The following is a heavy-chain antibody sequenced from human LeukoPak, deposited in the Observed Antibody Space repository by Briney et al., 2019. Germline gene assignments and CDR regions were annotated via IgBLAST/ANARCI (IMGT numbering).Heavy chain of an antibody. J-gene: IGHJ3*02. Sequence: PSETLSLTCTVSGGSISNYYWSWMRQPPGKELEWIGNIYYSGTTNYNPSLTSRVSISVDTSKKQFSLNLSSVTAADTAVYYCARPSRTGSGWDVCDIWGQGTMVTVSS. D-gene: IGHD3-22*01. CDR2: IYYSGTT. CDR1: GGSISNYY. CDR3: ARPSRTGSGWDVCDI. V-gene: IGHV4-59*08.